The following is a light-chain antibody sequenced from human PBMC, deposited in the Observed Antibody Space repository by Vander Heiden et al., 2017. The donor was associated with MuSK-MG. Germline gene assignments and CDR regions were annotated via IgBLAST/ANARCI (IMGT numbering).Light chain of an antibody. CDR2: ATS. J-gene: IGKJ4*01. CDR1: QVISHF. CDR3: QRLNSYPLT. V-gene: IGKV1-9*01. Sequence: DIQLTQSTSYLSASVGDRVTITCRASQVISHFLVWHQQPPATPPQLLIYATSTLPRMVPSSISGSASRAEFTLTISLLKAEDSATYYCQRLNSYPLTFGGGTKVEIK.